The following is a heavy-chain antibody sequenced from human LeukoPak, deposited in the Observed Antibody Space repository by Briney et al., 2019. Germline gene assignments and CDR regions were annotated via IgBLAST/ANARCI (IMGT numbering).Heavy chain of an antibody. V-gene: IGHV4-39*01. J-gene: IGHJ4*02. CDR2: IFYSGST. D-gene: IGHD6-19*01. CDR3: ARHEGSSSGCLDY. CDR1: GGSISSSGYY. Sequence: SETLSLTCTVSGGSISSSGYYWGWIRQPPGKGLEWIGSIFYSGSTYYNPSLKSRVTISVDTSKNQFSLKLSSVTAADTAVYYCARHEGSSSGCLDYWGQGTLVTVSS.